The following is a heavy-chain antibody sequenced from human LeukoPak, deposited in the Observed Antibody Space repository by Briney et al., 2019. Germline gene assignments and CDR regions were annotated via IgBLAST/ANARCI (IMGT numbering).Heavy chain of an antibody. CDR1: GFTFSSYG. CDR3: AKGNLGIARY. D-gene: IGHD7-27*01. J-gene: IGHJ4*02. Sequence: GGSLRLSCAASGFTFSSYGMHWVRQAPGKGLEWVAFIRYDGGNKYYADSVKGRFTISRDNSKNTLYLQMNSLRAEDTAVYYCAKGNLGIARYWGQGTLVTVSS. V-gene: IGHV3-30*02. CDR2: IRYDGGNK.